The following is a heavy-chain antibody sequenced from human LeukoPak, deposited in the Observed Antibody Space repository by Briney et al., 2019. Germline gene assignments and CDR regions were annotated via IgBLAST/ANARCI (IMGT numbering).Heavy chain of an antibody. D-gene: IGHD3/OR15-3a*01. CDR3: ARAPRDWYYFDY. V-gene: IGHV3-21*06. CDR1: GFTFSSYS. Sequence: GGSLRLSCAASGFTFSSYSMNWVRQAPGKGLEWVSSISSSSTYICYADSVKGRFTISRDNAKNSLYLQMNSLRAEDTAVYYCARAPRDWYYFDYWGQGTLVTVSS. J-gene: IGHJ4*02. CDR2: ISSSSTYI.